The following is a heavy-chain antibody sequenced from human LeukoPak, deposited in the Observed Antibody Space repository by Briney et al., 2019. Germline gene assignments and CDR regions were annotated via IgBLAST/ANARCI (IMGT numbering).Heavy chain of an antibody. CDR3: ARDRITMVRGVIDYYYYGMDV. CDR2: ISSSGSTI. Sequence: GRSLRLSCAASGFNFSSSGMHWVRQAPGKGLEWVSYISSSGSTIYYADSVKGRFTISRDNAKNSLYLQMNSLRAEDTAVYYCARDRITMVRGVIDYYYYGMDVWGQGTTVTVSS. J-gene: IGHJ6*02. CDR1: GFNFSSSG. D-gene: IGHD3-10*01. V-gene: IGHV3-48*04.